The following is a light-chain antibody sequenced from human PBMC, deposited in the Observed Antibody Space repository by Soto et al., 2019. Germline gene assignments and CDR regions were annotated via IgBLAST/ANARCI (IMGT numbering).Light chain of an antibody. CDR1: QSVTTN. J-gene: IGKJ4*01. Sequence: EVAMTQSPATLSVSPGERVTFPCRASQSVTTNSAWYQHKPGQSPRLLISDASTGASGIPPRFSGSGSGTEFTLTIDRLQSADFAVYYCQQYDRWPVTFGGGTKVDI. V-gene: IGKV3-15*01. CDR3: QQYDRWPVT. CDR2: DAS.